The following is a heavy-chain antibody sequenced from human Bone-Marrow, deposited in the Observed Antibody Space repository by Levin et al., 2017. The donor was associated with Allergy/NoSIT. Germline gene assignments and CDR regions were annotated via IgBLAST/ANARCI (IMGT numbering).Heavy chain of an antibody. V-gene: IGHV3-21*01. J-gene: IGHJ4*02. D-gene: IGHD1-7*01. CDR3: ARGELELGY. CDR2: ISSSRYI. CDR1: GFTFTTYS. Sequence: GESLKISCAASGFTFTTYSMNWVRQAPGKGLEWVSSISSSRYIYYADSVKGRFTVSRDNSKNSLYLQMDSLRAEDTAVYYCARGELELGYWGQGTLVTVSS.